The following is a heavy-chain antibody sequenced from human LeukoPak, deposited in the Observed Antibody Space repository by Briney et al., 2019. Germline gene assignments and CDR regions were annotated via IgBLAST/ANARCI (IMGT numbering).Heavy chain of an antibody. D-gene: IGHD3-16*01. J-gene: IGHJ5*02. CDR2: IYHSGST. Sequence: SETLSLTCTVSGYSISSGYYWGWIRQPPGKGLEWIGSIYHSGSTYYNPSLKSRVTISVDTSKNQFSLKLSSVTAADTAVYYCARESDDYVWGSHTGFDPWGQGTLVTVSS. V-gene: IGHV4-38-2*02. CDR1: GYSISSGYY. CDR3: ARESDDYVWGSHTGFDP.